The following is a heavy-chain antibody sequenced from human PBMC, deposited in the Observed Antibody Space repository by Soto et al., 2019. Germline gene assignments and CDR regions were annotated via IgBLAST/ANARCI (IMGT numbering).Heavy chain of an antibody. CDR1: GGSFSSYA. CDR3: ARDRSSGWSLFDY. J-gene: IGHJ4*02. Sequence: QVQLVQSGAEVKKPGSSVKVSCKASGGSFSSYAISWVRQAPGQGLEWMGGIIPIFGTEDYAQNFQGRVTITADESTSTAYMELSSLRSEYTAVYYCARDRSSGWSLFDYWGQGTLVTVSS. D-gene: IGHD6-19*01. V-gene: IGHV1-69*01. CDR2: IIPIFGTE.